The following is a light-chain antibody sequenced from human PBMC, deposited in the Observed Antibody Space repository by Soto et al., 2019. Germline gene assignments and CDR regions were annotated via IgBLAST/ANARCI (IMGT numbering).Light chain of an antibody. V-gene: IGKV1-39*01. Sequence: DIQMTQSPSSLSASVGDRVTLTCRASQTISSYLNWYQQKPGKAPKFLIYAASRLQSGVPSRFSGSGSGTDFNLTITSLQPEDFATYYCQQSFTTPRTFGQGTKLEIK. CDR2: AAS. CDR3: QQSFTTPRT. CDR1: QTISSY. J-gene: IGKJ2*01.